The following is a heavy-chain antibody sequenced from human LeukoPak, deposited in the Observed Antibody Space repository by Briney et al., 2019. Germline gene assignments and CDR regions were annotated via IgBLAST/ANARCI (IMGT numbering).Heavy chain of an antibody. V-gene: IGHV4-59*08. CDR3: ARSRLRYFDWLLPYDY. J-gene: IGHJ4*02. D-gene: IGHD3-9*01. CDR2: IYYSGST. CDR1: GGSISSYY. Sequence: MSSETLSLTCTVSGGSISSYYWSWIRQPPGKGLEWIGYIYYSGSTNYNPSLKSRVTISVDTSKNQFSLKLSSVTAADTAVYYCARSRLRYFDWLLPYDYWGQGTLVTVSS.